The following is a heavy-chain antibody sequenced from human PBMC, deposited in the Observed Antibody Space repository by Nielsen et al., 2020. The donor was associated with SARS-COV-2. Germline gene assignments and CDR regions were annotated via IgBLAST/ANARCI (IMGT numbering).Heavy chain of an antibody. CDR3: ARDIVPGSGTPRGYFDY. J-gene: IGHJ4*02. D-gene: IGHD3-10*01. Sequence: SETLSLTCTVSGGSISSGGYYWSWIRQHPGKGLEWIGYIYYSGSTYYNPSLKSRVTISVDTSKNQFSLKLSSVTAADTAVYYCARDIVPGSGTPRGYFDYWGQGTLVTVSS. CDR2: IYYSGST. V-gene: IGHV4-31*03. CDR1: GGSISSGGYY.